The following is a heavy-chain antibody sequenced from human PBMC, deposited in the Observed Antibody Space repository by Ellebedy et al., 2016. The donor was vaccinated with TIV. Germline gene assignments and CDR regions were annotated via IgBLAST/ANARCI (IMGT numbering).Heavy chain of an antibody. CDR3: ARTVHNYGGFPYYFDY. D-gene: IGHD5-24*01. CDR2: IYYSGST. V-gene: IGHV4-59*08. J-gene: IGHJ4*02. Sequence: MPSETLSLTCTVSGGSISSYYWSWIRQPPGKGLEWIGYIYYSGSTNYSPSLKSRVTISVDTSKNQFSLKLSSVTAADTAVYYCARTVHNYGGFPYYFDYWGQGTLVTVSS. CDR1: GGSISSYY.